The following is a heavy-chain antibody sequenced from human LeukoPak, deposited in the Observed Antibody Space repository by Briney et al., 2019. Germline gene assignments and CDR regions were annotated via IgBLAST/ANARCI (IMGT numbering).Heavy chain of an antibody. CDR3: ARELQAVADHSWGFDY. V-gene: IGHV1-2*02. CDR1: GYTFTGYY. J-gene: IGHJ4*02. Sequence: ASVKVSCKASGYTFTGYYMHWVRQAPGQGLEWMGWINPNSGGTNYAQKFQGRVTMTRDTSISTAYMELSRLRSDDTAVYYCARELQAVADHSWGFDYWGQGTLVTVSS. D-gene: IGHD6-19*01. CDR2: INPNSGGT.